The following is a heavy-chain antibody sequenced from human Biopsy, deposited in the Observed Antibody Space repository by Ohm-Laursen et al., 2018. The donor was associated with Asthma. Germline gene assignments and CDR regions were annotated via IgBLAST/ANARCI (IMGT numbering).Heavy chain of an antibody. J-gene: IGHJ6*02. CDR3: ARGPNYHGSGRAPIGMDV. D-gene: IGHD3-10*01. CDR2: IYYTGSD. Sequence: PSETLSLTCRVSGGYTGSSDHHWAWIRQAPGKGLEWLGYIYYTGSDNYNPSLKSRVTISVDTSKNQFSLRLNSVTAANTAVYYCARGPNYHGSGRAPIGMDVWGQGTTVTVSS. CDR1: GGYTGSSDHH. V-gene: IGHV4-61*08.